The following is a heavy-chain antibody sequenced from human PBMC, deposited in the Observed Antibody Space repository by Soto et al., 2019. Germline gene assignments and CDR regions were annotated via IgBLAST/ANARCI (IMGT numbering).Heavy chain of an antibody. CDR2: ISGSGGST. Sequence: GLPLRLACLASGFTLSSYDMVWVRQAPGKGLEWLSAISGSGGSTYYADSVKGRFTTSRDDSRNPLYPQMNSLIAEDTAVYYWAKPWSMIVVVTDYWGQGTLLTSP. D-gene: IGHD3-22*01. V-gene: IGHV3-23*01. CDR1: GFTLSSYD. CDR3: AKPWSMIVVVTDY. J-gene: IGHJ4*02.